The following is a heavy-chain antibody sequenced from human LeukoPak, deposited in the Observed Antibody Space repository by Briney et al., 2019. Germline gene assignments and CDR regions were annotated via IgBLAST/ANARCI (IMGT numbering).Heavy chain of an antibody. CDR1: GFTFSSYA. J-gene: IGHJ4*02. D-gene: IGHD3-3*01. V-gene: IGHV3-23*01. CDR2: ISGSGGST. Sequence: GGSLRLSCAASGFTFSSYAMSRVRQAPGKGLEWVSAISGSGGSTYYADSVKGRFTISRDNSKNTLYLQMYSLRAEDTAVYYCAKDFHRITIFGVVTLTLDYWGQGTLVTVSS. CDR3: AKDFHRITIFGVVTLTLDY.